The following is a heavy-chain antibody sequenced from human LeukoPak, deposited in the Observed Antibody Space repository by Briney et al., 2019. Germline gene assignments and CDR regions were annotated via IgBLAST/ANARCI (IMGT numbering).Heavy chain of an antibody. D-gene: IGHD3-9*01. CDR1: GYTFSNYG. Sequence: ASVKVSCKASGYTFSNYGISWVRQAPGQGLEWMGWISVYNGDTNYAQKVQGRVTMTTDTSTNTAYMELRSLRSDDTAVDYCARDRRYFDWLLSIRDAFDIWGQGTMVTVSS. V-gene: IGHV1-18*01. CDR3: ARDRRYFDWLLSIRDAFDI. CDR2: ISVYNGDT. J-gene: IGHJ3*02.